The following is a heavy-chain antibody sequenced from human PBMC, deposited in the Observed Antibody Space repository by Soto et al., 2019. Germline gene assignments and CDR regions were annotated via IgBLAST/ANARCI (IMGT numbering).Heavy chain of an antibody. J-gene: IGHJ4*02. D-gene: IGHD3-3*01. Sequence: QVQLVESGGGVVQPGRSLRLSCAASGFTFSNYAIHWVRQAPGKGLEWVAVISYDGRNKCYADSVKGRFTISRDNSKNTLYLQMSSLRAEDTAVYYCARGGDFWSGIDYWGQGTLVTVSS. V-gene: IGHV3-30*04. CDR3: ARGGDFWSGIDY. CDR1: GFTFSNYA. CDR2: ISYDGRNK.